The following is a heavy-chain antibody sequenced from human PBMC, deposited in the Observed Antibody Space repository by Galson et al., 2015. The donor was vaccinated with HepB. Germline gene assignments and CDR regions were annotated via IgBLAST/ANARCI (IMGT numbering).Heavy chain of an antibody. CDR3: ACLVGATKVGWFDP. CDR2: ISGSGGST. V-gene: IGHV3-23*01. Sequence: SLRLSCAASGFTFSSYAMSWVRQAPGKGLEWVSAISGSGGSTYYADSVKGRFTISRDNSKNTLYLQMNSLRAEDTAVYYCACLVGATKVGWFDPWGQGTLVTVSS. D-gene: IGHD1-26*01. CDR1: GFTFSSYA. J-gene: IGHJ5*02.